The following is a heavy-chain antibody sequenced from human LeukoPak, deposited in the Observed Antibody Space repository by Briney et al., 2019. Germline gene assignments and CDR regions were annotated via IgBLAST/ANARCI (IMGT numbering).Heavy chain of an antibody. CDR1: GFTFDDYA. Sequence: GGSLRLSCAASGFTFDDYAMHWVRQAPGKGLEWVSGISWNSGSIGYADSVKGRFTISRDNAKNSLYLQMNSLRAEDTALYYCTKGINWGSLVPDYWAREPWSPSPQ. CDR3: TKGINWGSLVPDY. J-gene: IGHJ4*02. V-gene: IGHV3-9*01. D-gene: IGHD7-27*01. CDR2: ISWNSGSI.